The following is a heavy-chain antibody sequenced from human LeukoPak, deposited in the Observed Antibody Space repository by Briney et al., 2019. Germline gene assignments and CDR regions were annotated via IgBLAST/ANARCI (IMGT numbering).Heavy chain of an antibody. D-gene: IGHD6-13*01. CDR3: ARGEDTYGSSWYFDP. CDR1: GDSVSSNSAA. Sequence: SQTLSLTCAISGDSVSSNSAAWNWIRQSPPRGLEWLGRTYYRSKWYNDYAVSVKSRITINPDTSKNQFSLQLNSVTPEDTAVYFCARGEDTYGSSWYFDPWGQGTLVTVSS. J-gene: IGHJ5*02. CDR2: TYYRSKWYN. V-gene: IGHV6-1*01.